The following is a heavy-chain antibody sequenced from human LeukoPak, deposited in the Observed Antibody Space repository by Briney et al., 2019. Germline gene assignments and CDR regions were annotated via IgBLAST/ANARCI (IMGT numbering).Heavy chain of an antibody. Sequence: ASVTVSCKASGGTFSSYAISWVRQAPGQGLEWMGGIIPIFGTANYAQKFQGRVTITTDESTSTAYMELSSLRSEDTAVYYCARAGLRDGYNTFDYWGQGTLVTVSS. J-gene: IGHJ4*02. V-gene: IGHV1-69*05. CDR3: ARAGLRDGYNTFDY. D-gene: IGHD5-24*01. CDR2: IIPIFGTA. CDR1: GGTFSSYA.